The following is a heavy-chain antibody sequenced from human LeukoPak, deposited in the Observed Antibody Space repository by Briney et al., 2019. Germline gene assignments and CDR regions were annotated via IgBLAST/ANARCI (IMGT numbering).Heavy chain of an antibody. V-gene: IGHV3-23*01. CDR2: IGGSGGTT. CDR3: AKRSRDSSGWFDP. CDR1: GFTFNSYA. D-gene: IGHD6-19*01. J-gene: IGHJ5*02. Sequence: GGSLRLSCAASGFTFNSYAMSWVRQAPGKGLEWVSAIGGSGGTTYYADSVKGRFTISRDNSKDTLYLQMNSLRAEDTALYYCAKRSRDSSGWFDPWGQGTLVTVSS.